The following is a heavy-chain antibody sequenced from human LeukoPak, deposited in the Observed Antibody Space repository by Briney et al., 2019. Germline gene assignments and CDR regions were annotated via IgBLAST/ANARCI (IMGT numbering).Heavy chain of an antibody. Sequence: PSETLSLTCAVSGGSISSSNWWSWVRQPPGKGLEWIGEIYHSGNTNYNPSLKSRVTISLDKSKNQFSLKLRSVTAADTAVYYCAREEMPGKFDYWGQGTLVTVSS. CDR3: AREEMPGKFDY. V-gene: IGHV4-4*02. CDR2: IYHSGNT. J-gene: IGHJ4*02. CDR1: GGSISSSNW. D-gene: IGHD1-26*01.